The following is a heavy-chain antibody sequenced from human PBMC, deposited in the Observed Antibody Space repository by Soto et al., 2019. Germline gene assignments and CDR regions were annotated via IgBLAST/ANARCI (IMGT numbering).Heavy chain of an antibody. D-gene: IGHD6-19*01. CDR1: GYIFRNNW. Sequence: GEPLKISCKGSGYIFRNNWITWVRQMPGKGLEWVGRIDLTDSYTSYSPSFQGHVSFSADKSINTTYLHFSSLRASDTAVYYCARDPQFEWLVQYSPGGYSPLFDYWGQGTLVTVSS. CDR2: IDLTDSYT. CDR3: ARDPQFEWLVQYSPGGYSPLFDY. V-gene: IGHV5-10-1*01. J-gene: IGHJ4*02.